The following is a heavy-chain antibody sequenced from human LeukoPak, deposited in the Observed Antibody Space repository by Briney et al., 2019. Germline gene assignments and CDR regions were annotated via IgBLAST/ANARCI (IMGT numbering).Heavy chain of an antibody. CDR3: ARGQYDFWSGYPPYFDY. V-gene: IGHV4-34*01. CDR1: GGSFSGYY. Sequence: SETLSLTCAVYGGSFSGYYWSWIRQPAGKGLEWIGEINHSGSTNYNPSLKSRVTISVDTSKNQFSLKLSSVTAADTAVYYCARGQYDFWSGYPPYFDYWGQGTLVTVSS. CDR2: INHSGST. J-gene: IGHJ4*02. D-gene: IGHD3-3*01.